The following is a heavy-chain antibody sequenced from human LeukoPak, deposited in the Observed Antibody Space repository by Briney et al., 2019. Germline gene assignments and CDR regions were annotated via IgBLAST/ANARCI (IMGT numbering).Heavy chain of an antibody. J-gene: IGHJ6*02. CDR2: IRGDESRK. V-gene: IGHV3-7*01. CDR3: VRDAYYSYHGMDV. Sequence: GGSLRLSCAASGFSFSNYWMTWLRQAPGKGLEWVANIRGDESRKYYLDSVTGRFTISRDNAKNSLYLQMNSLRAEDTAVYYCVRDAYYSYHGMDVWGQGTTVTVSS. CDR1: GFSFSNYW.